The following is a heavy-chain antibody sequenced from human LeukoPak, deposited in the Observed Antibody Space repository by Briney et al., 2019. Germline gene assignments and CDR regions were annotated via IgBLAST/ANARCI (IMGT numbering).Heavy chain of an antibody. CDR2: ISSNGGDT. J-gene: IGHJ4*02. Sequence: GGSLRLACSASGFTFSNCPMHWARQAPGKGLEYISAISSNGGDTYYADSVKGRFSISRDNSKNTLYLQKSSLRTEDTAVYYCVKYSGFDYFFDYWGQGTLVTVSS. V-gene: IGHV3-64D*06. D-gene: IGHD5-12*01. CDR3: VKYSGFDYFFDY. CDR1: GFTFSNCP.